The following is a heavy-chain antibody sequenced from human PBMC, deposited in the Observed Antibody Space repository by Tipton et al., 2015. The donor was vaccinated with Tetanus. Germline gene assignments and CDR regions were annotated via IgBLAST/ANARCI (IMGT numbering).Heavy chain of an antibody. J-gene: IGHJ4*02. Sequence: TLSLTCIVSGGSMSGSGHYGAWVRQSPGKGLEWIGSISYSGRTYYSPSLKSRVNMSVDTSKKDFSVRLGSVTAADTAVYYCARALIEAAGDYGDYWGQGTLVTVSS. D-gene: IGHD6-13*01. CDR1: GGSMSGSGHY. V-gene: IGHV4-39*02. CDR3: ARALIEAAGDYGDY. CDR2: ISYSGRT.